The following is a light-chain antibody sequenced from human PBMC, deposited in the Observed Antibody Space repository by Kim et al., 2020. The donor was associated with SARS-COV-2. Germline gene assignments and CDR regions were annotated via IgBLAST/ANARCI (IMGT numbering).Light chain of an antibody. CDR3: NSRDSSGNHAGVV. CDR1: SLRSYY. CDR2: GKN. V-gene: IGLV3-19*01. Sequence: SSELTQDPAVSVALGQTVRITCQGDSLRSYYASWYQQKPGQAPVLVIYGKNNRPSGIPDRFSGSSSGNTASLTITGAQAEDEADYYCNSRDSSGNHAGVVFGGGTQLTVL. J-gene: IGLJ2*01.